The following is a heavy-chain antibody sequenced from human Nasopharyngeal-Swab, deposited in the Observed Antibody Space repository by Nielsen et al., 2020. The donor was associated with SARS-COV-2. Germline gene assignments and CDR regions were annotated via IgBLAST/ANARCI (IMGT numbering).Heavy chain of an antibody. CDR2: LGTAGDT. CDR1: GFTSSTSS. D-gene: IGHD3-10*01. J-gene: IGHJ4*02. V-gene: IGHV3-23*01. CDR3: AKKTAGTYPFDY. Sequence: GGSLRLSCMASGFTSSTSSLTWLRQPPGKGLQWVSTLGTAGDTYYADSVKGRFTISRDNSKNTLYLQMNSLRAEDTAVYYCAKKTAGTYPFDYWGQGTLVTLSS.